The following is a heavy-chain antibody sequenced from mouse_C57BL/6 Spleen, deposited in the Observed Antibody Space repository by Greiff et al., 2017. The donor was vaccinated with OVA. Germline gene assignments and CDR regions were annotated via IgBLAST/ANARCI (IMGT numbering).Heavy chain of an antibody. CDR2: IDPSDSET. Sequence: QVQLQQSGAELVRPGSSVKLSCQASGYTFTSYWIHWVKQRPIQGLEWIGNIDPSDSETHYNQKFKDKATLTVDKSSSTAYMQLSSLTSEDSAVYYCARRGGNYGAMDYWGQGTSVTVSS. CDR3: ARRGGNYGAMDY. D-gene: IGHD2-1*01. J-gene: IGHJ4*01. V-gene: IGHV1-52*01. CDR1: GYTFTSYW.